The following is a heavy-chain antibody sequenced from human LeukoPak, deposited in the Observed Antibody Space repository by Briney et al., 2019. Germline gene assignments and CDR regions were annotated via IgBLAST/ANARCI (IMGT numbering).Heavy chain of an antibody. Sequence: APVKVSCKASGYTFTGYYMHWVRQAPGQGLEWMGWINPNSGGTNYAQKFQGRVTMTRDTSISTAYMELSRLRSDDTAVYYCARTYYYDSSGYLYWGQGTLVTVSS. J-gene: IGHJ4*02. CDR2: INPNSGGT. D-gene: IGHD3-22*01. CDR3: ARTYYYDSSGYLY. V-gene: IGHV1-2*02. CDR1: GYTFTGYY.